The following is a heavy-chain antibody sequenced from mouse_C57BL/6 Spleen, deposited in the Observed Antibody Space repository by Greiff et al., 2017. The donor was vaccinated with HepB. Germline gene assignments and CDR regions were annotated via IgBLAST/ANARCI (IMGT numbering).Heavy chain of an antibody. D-gene: IGHD2-4*01. Sequence: VQLQQSGPELVKPGASVKISCKASGYAFSSSWMNWVKPRPGKGLEWIGRIYPGDGDTNYNGKFKGKATLTADKSSSTAYMQLSSLTSEDSAVYFCARSDYDYDGWFAYWGQGTLVTVSA. CDR2: IYPGDGDT. V-gene: IGHV1-82*01. CDR1: GYAFSSSW. J-gene: IGHJ3*01. CDR3: ARSDYDYDGWFAY.